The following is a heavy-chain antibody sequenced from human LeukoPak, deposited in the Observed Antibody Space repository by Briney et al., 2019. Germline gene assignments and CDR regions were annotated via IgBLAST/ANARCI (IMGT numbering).Heavy chain of an antibody. V-gene: IGHV1-18*01. CDR3: ARVRLVSRNWFDP. CDR1: RYPFTSYA. CDR2: ISAYNGNT. D-gene: IGHD2-21*01. J-gene: IGHJ5*02. Sequence: GASVKVSCKASRYPFTSYAMHWVRQAPGQRLEWMGWISAYNGNTNYAQKLQGRVTMTTDTSTSTAYMELRSLRSDDTAVYYCARVRLVSRNWFDPWGQGTLVTVSS.